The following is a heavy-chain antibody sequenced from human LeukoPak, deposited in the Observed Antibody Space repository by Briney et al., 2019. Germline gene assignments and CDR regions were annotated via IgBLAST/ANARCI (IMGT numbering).Heavy chain of an antibody. CDR1: GGSFSGYY. J-gene: IGHJ5*02. CDR3: ARLPRTRYSSSWGFDP. Sequence: SETLSLTCAVYGGSFSGYYWSWIRQPPGKGLGWIGEINHSGSTNYNPSLKSRVTISVDTSKNQFSLKLSSVTAADTAVYYCARLPRTRYSSSWGFDPWGQGTPVTVSS. D-gene: IGHD6-13*01. V-gene: IGHV4-34*01. CDR2: INHSGST.